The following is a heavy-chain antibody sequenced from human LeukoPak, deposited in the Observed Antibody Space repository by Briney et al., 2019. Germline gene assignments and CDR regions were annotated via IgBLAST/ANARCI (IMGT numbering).Heavy chain of an antibody. CDR3: AKDRRAADTDFDS. CDR2: IKSDGSVP. D-gene: IGHD6-13*01. Sequence: GGPVSLLCGACGFTFSNYWMQWVRHVPGKALVWVSRIKSDGSVPKYADSVRGRFTISRDNAKNTLYLQMNSLRDDDTAVYYCAKDRRAADTDFDSWGQGTLVTVSS. V-gene: IGHV3-74*03. J-gene: IGHJ4*02. CDR1: GFTFSNYW.